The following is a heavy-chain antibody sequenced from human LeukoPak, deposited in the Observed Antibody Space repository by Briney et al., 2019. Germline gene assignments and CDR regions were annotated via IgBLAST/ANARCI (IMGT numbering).Heavy chain of an antibody. Sequence: SVEVSCKASGGTFSSYAISWVRQAPGQGLKWMGGIIPIFGTANYAQKFQGRVTITTDESSSTAYMELSSLRSEDTAVYYCARVADYDFFTWFDPWGQGTLVTVSS. V-gene: IGHV1-69*05. CDR2: IIPIFGTA. D-gene: IGHD3-3*01. CDR1: GGTFSSYA. J-gene: IGHJ5*02. CDR3: ARVADYDFFTWFDP.